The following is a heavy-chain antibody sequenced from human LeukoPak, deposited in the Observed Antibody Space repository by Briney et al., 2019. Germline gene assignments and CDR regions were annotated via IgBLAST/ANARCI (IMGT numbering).Heavy chain of an antibody. CDR1: GYTFTSYY. D-gene: IGHD2-15*01. J-gene: IGHJ6*03. Sequence: ASVKVSCKASGYTFTSYYMHWVRQAPGQGLEWMGIINPSGGSTSYAQKFQGRVTMTRDMSTSTVYMELSRLRSDDTAVYYCARAGLGYCSGGSCYPRFYYYMDVWGKGTTVTVSS. CDR3: ARAGLGYCSGGSCYPRFYYYMDV. CDR2: INPSGGST. V-gene: IGHV1-46*01.